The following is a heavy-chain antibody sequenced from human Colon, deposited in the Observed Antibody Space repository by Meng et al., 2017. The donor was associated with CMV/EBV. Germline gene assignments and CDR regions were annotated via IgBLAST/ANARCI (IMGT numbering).Heavy chain of an antibody. CDR2: IYYSGST. V-gene: IGHV4-59*01. CDR1: GGSISSYY. J-gene: IGHJ3*02. D-gene: IGHD3-10*01. Sequence: GSLRLSCTVSGGSISSYYWSWIRQPPGKGLEWIGYIYYSGSTNYNPSLKSRVTISVDTSKNQFSLKLRSVTAADTAVYYCARVMESDAFDIWGQGTMVTVSS. CDR3: ARVMESDAFDI.